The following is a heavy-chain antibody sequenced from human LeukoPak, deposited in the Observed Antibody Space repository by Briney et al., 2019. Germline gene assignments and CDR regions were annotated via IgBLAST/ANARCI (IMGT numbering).Heavy chain of an antibody. CDR2: IYYSGST. D-gene: IGHD3-10*01. V-gene: IGHV4-39*01. CDR1: GGSISSYY. Sequence: SETLSLTCTVSGGSISSYYWGWIRQPPGKGLEWIGSIYYSGSTYYNPSLKSRVTISVDTSKNQFSLKLSSVTAADTAVYYCARRPLLWFGGNWFDPWGQGTLVTVSS. CDR3: ARRPLLWFGGNWFDP. J-gene: IGHJ5*02.